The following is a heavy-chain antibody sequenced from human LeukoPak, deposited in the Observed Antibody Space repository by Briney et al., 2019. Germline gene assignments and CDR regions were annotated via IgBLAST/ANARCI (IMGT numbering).Heavy chain of an antibody. CDR1: GGSFSGYY. CDR3: ARSRFGELLWRCWFDP. Sequence: SETLSLTCAVYGGSFSGYYWSWIRQPPGKGLEWIGEINHSGSTNYNPPLKSRVTISVDTSKNQFSLKLSSVTAADTAVYYCARSRFGELLWRCWFDPWGQGTLVAVSS. J-gene: IGHJ5*02. D-gene: IGHD3-10*01. V-gene: IGHV4-34*01. CDR2: INHSGST.